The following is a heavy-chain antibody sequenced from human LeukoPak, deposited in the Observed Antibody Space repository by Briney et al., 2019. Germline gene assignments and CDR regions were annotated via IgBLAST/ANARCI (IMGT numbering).Heavy chain of an antibody. J-gene: IGHJ4*02. D-gene: IGHD6-19*01. Sequence: PGGSLRLSWAASGLTFSSYAMSWVRQAPGKVLGWVSAISGSGGSTYYADSVKGRFTISRDNSKNTLYLQMNSLRAEDTAVYYCAKVLGIAVAGYDYWGQGTLVAVSS. CDR1: GLTFSSYA. V-gene: IGHV3-23*01. CDR3: AKVLGIAVAGYDY. CDR2: ISGSGGST.